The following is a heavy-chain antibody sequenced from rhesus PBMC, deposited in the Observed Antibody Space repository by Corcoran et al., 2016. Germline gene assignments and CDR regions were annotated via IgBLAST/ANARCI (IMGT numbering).Heavy chain of an antibody. D-gene: IGHD3-9*01. J-gene: IGHJ4*01. V-gene: IGHV3-54*02. CDR1: GFTFSSYG. Sequence: EVQLVESGGGLVQPGGSLRLSCAASGFTFSSYGMHWVRQAPGKGLEWVAVISYDGSKKYYADSVKDRFTITRDNSKNMLYLQMNNLKLYDTAVYYCARDSYYEDDYGYYYPHYWGQGVLVTVSS. CDR3: ARDSYYEDDYGYYYPHY. CDR2: ISYDGSKK.